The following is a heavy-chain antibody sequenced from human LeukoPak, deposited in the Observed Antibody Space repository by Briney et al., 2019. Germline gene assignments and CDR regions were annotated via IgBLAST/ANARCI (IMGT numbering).Heavy chain of an antibody. Sequence: SETLSLTCTVSGGSISSSSYYWGWIRQPPGKGLEWIGSIYYSGSTYYNPSLKSRVTISVDTSKNQFSLKLSSVTAADTAVYYCASLRTWGVITKANWFDPWGQGTLVTVSS. J-gene: IGHJ5*02. CDR2: IYYSGST. V-gene: IGHV4-39*07. CDR3: ASLRTWGVITKANWFDP. D-gene: IGHD3-10*01. CDR1: GGSISSSSYY.